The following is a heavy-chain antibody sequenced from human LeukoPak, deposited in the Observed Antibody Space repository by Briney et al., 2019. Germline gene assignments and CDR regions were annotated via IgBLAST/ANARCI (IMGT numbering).Heavy chain of an antibody. J-gene: IGHJ6*02. V-gene: IGHV3-64*04. CDR2: ISFNGGNT. Sequence: GGSLRLFCSASGCIFSSYAMHWVRQPPGKGLEYVSGISFNGGNTYFADSVKGRFTISRDNAKNSLYLQMNNLRAEDTAVYYCARYCGGDCYGMDVWGQGTTVTVSS. CDR1: GCIFSSYA. CDR3: ARYCGGDCYGMDV. D-gene: IGHD2-21*01.